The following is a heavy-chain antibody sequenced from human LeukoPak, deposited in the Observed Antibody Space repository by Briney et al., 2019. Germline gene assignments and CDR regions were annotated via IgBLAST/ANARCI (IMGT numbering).Heavy chain of an antibody. CDR2: IKSKTDGGTT. J-gene: IGHJ4*02. Sequence: GGSLRLSCAASGFTFSNAWMSWVRQAPGKGLEWVGRIKSKTDGGTTDYAAPVKGRFTISRDDSKNTLYLQMNSLKSEDTAVYYCTTASPWYCSGGSCYDFDYWGQGTLVTVSS. D-gene: IGHD2-15*01. CDR3: TTASPWYCSGGSCYDFDY. CDR1: GFTFSNAW. V-gene: IGHV3-15*01.